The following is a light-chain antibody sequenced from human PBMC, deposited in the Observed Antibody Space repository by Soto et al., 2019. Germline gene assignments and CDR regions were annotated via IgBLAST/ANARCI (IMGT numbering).Light chain of an antibody. CDR2: RNN. CDR1: SSGIESND. V-gene: IGLV1-47*01. Sequence: QSVLTQPPSASGTPGQRVTISCSGTSSGIESNDVYWYQQLPGTAPRLLIYRNNQRPSGVPDRFSGSKSGTSASLAISALRSEDEADYYCTVWDDSLRGRLFGGGTKVTVL. CDR3: TVWDDSLRGRL. J-gene: IGLJ2*01.